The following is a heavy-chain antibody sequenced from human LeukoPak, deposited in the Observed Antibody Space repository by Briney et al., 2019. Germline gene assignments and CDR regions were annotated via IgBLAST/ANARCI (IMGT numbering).Heavy chain of an antibody. CDR3: ARGVEAAGFWSEYFDY. J-gene: IGHJ4*02. Sequence: SETLSLTCTVSGGSISSGGYYWSWIRQPSGKGLEWIGYIYHSGSTYYNPSLKSRVTISVDRSKNQFSLKLSSVTAADTAVYYCARGVEAAGFWSEYFDYWGQGTLVTVSS. CDR2: IYHSGST. V-gene: IGHV4-30-2*01. CDR1: GGSISSGGYY. D-gene: IGHD6-13*01.